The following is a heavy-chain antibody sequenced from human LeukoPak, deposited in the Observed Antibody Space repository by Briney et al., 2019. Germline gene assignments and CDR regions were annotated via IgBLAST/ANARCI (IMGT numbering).Heavy chain of an antibody. Sequence: SETLSLTCAVYGGSFSGYYWSWIRQPPGKGLEWIGEINHSGSTNYNPSLKSRVTISVDTSKNQFSLKLSSVTAADTAVYYCARLGGYYSMSHRGQGTLVTVSS. CDR2: INHSGST. D-gene: IGHD3-22*01. J-gene: IGHJ1*01. CDR3: ARLGGYYSMSH. V-gene: IGHV4-34*01. CDR1: GGSFSGYY.